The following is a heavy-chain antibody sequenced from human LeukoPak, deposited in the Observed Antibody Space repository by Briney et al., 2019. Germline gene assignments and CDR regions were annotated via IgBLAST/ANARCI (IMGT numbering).Heavy chain of an antibody. V-gene: IGHV4-30-4*01. J-gene: IGHJ3*02. Sequence: PSETLSLTCTVSGGSISSDDYYWSWIRQPPGKGLEWIGYIYYSGSTYYNPSLKSRVTISVDTSKNQFSLKLSSVTAADTAVYYCAREEEGVTSDDAFDIWGQGTMVTVSS. D-gene: IGHD4-17*01. CDR2: IYYSGST. CDR1: GGSISSDDYY. CDR3: AREEEGVTSDDAFDI.